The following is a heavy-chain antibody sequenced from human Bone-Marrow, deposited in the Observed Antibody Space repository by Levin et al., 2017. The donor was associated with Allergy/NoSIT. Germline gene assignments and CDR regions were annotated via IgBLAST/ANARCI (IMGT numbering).Heavy chain of an antibody. CDR2: IRSKANNYAT. CDR1: GFTFSGSG. D-gene: IGHD3-3*01. CDR3: TRLEGPYYDYGLDV. Sequence: GGSLRLSCAASGFTFSGSGVHWVRQASGKGLEWVGRIRSKANNYATSYAASVKGRFTLSRDDSENTAYLQMNSLKTEDTAVYYCTRLEGPYYDYGLDVWGQGTTVTVSS. V-gene: IGHV3-73*01. J-gene: IGHJ6*02.